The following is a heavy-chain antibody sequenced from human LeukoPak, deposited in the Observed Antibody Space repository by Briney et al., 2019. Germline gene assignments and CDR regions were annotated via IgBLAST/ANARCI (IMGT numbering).Heavy chain of an antibody. J-gene: IGHJ4*02. CDR3: ASEMTNRYYFDY. V-gene: IGHV3-30*04. Sequence: PGRSLRLSCAASGFTFTSFLMHWVRQAPGKGLEWVAIISSDGSNEYYADSVQGRFTISRDNSKNTLYLQMNSLRAEDTAVYYCASEMTNRYYFDYWGQGTLVTVSS. D-gene: IGHD1-14*01. CDR1: GFTFTSFL. CDR2: ISSDGSNE.